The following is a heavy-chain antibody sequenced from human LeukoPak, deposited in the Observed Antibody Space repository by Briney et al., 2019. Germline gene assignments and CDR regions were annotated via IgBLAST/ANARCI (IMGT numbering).Heavy chain of an antibody. J-gene: IGHJ4*02. D-gene: IGHD4-23*01. V-gene: IGHV3-23*01. CDR3: AKWSPYGGNPGY. Sequence: GGSLRLCCAASGFTFSSYAMSWVRQAPGKGLEWVSAISGSGGSTYYADSVKGRFTISRDNSKNTLYLQMSSLRAEDTAVYYCAKWSPYGGNPGYWGQGTLVTVSS. CDR2: ISGSGGST. CDR1: GFTFSSYA.